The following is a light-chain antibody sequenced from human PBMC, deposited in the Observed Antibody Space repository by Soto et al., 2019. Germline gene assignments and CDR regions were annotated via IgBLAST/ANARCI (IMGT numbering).Light chain of an antibody. J-gene: IGKJ2*01. CDR2: DAS. CDR3: QQYGSSPRT. V-gene: IGKV3D-20*01. Sequence: IVLTQSPATLSLSPGERATLSCGASQSVSSSSLAWYQQKPGLAPRLLIYDASTRATGIPDRFSGSGSGTDFTLTISRLEPEDFAVYYCQQYGSSPRTFGQGTKLEIK. CDR1: QSVSSSS.